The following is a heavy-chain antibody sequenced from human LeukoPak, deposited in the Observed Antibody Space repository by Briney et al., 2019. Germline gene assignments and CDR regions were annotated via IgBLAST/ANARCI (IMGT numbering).Heavy chain of an antibody. V-gene: IGHV1-46*01. CDR2: INPSGGST. J-gene: IGHJ4*02. D-gene: IGHD6-13*01. CDR1: GYTFTSYY. CDR3: TRDPPAGTDNSNFDY. Sequence: ASVKVSCKASGYTFTSYYMHWVRQAPGQGLEWMGIINPSGGSTSYAQKFQGRVTMTRDTSTSTVYMELSSLRSEDTAVYYCTRDPPAGTDNSNFDYWGQGTLVTVSS.